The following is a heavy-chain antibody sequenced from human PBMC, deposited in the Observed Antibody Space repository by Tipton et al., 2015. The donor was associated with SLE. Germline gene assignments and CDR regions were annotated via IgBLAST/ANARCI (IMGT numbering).Heavy chain of an antibody. J-gene: IGHJ4*02. CDR3: AKCVAELAHFDY. D-gene: IGHD3-10*01. V-gene: IGHV3-30*02. CDR1: GFTFSSYG. Sequence: SLRLSCAASGFTFSSYGMHWVRQAPGKGLEWVAFIRYDGSNKYYADSVKGRFTISRDNSKNTLYLQMNSLRAEDTAVYYCAKCVAELAHFDYWGQGTLVTVSS. CDR2: IRYDGSNK.